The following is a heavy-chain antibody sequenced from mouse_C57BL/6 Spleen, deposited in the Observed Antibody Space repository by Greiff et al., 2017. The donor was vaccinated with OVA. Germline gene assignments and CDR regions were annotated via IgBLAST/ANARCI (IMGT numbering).Heavy chain of an antibody. J-gene: IGHJ3*01. V-gene: IGHV1-69*01. Sequence: QVQLQQSGAELVMPGASVKLSCKASGYTFTSYWMHWVKQRPGQGLEWIGEIDPSDSYTNYNQKFKGKSTLTVDKSSSTAYMQLSSLTSEDSAVYYCARSLTGTVFAYWGQGTLVTVSA. CDR2: IDPSDSYT. D-gene: IGHD4-1*01. CDR3: ARSLTGTVFAY. CDR1: GYTFTSYW.